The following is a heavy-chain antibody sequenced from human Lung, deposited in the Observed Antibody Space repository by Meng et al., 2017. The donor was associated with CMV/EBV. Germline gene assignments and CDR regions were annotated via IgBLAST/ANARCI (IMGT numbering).Heavy chain of an antibody. CDR3: LRRSGGSV. CDR1: GDSITNHNW. J-gene: IGHJ1*01. Sequence: LRGSGPALGKPPGTLSLPCPVSGDSITNHNWWAWVRQPPGKGLEWIGEIPHRGSSAYNPSLKSRVSMSIDKSKNQFSLKLTSVTAADTAVYHCLRRSGGSVWGQGTLVTVSS. CDR2: IPHRGSS. D-gene: IGHD3-10*01. V-gene: IGHV4-4*03.